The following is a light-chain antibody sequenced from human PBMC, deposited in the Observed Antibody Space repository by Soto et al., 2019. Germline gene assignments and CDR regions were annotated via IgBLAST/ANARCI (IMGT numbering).Light chain of an antibody. J-gene: IGLJ2*01. V-gene: IGLV7-43*01. CDR1: TVAVTSGYY. CDR3: LLYYGGAQV. Sequence: QTVVTQEPSLTVSPGGTVTLTCASSTVAVTSGYYPNWFQQKPGQAPRALIYSISNKHSWTPARFSGSLLGGKAALTLSGVQPEDEAEYYCLLYYGGAQVFGGGTKLTVL. CDR2: SIS.